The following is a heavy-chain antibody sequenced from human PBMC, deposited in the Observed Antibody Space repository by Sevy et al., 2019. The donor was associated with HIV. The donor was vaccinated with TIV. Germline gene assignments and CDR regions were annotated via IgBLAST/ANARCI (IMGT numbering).Heavy chain of an antibody. CDR1: GFTFSSYA. Sequence: GGSLRLSCAASGFTFSSYAMSWVRQAPGKGLEWVSAISGSGGSTYYADSVKGRFTISRDNSKNTLYLQMNSLRAEDTAVDYCAKVGYYYDSSGYYADYWGQGTLVTVSS. J-gene: IGHJ4*02. D-gene: IGHD3-22*01. CDR3: AKVGYYYDSSGYYADY. CDR2: ISGSGGST. V-gene: IGHV3-23*01.